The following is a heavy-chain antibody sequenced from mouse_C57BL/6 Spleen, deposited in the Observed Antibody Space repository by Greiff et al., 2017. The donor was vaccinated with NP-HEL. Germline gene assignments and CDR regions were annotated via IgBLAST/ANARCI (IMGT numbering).Heavy chain of an antibody. J-gene: IGHJ4*01. CDR1: GYTFTSYW. V-gene: IGHV1-55*01. CDR2: IYPGSGST. Sequence: VQLQQPGAELVKPGASVKMSCKASGYTFTSYWITWVKQRPGQGLEWIGDIYPGSGSTNYNEKFKSKATLTVDTSSSTAYMQLSSLTSEDSAVYYCARGYDGYYDAMDYWGQGTSVTVSS. CDR3: ARGYDGYYDAMDY. D-gene: IGHD2-3*01.